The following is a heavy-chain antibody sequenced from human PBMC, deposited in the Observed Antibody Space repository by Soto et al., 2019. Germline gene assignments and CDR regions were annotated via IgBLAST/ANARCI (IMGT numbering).Heavy chain of an antibody. CDR3: AKGIEAAATYYGMDV. D-gene: IGHD6-13*01. V-gene: IGHV3-43*01. J-gene: IGHJ6*02. CDR1: GFTFDDYT. CDR2: ISWDGGST. Sequence: EVQLVESGGVVVQPGGSLRLSCAASGFTFDDYTMHWVRQAPGKGLEWVSLISWDGGSTYYADSVKGRFTISRDNSKNSLYLQMNSLRTEDTALYYCAKGIEAAATYYGMDVWGQGTTVTVSS.